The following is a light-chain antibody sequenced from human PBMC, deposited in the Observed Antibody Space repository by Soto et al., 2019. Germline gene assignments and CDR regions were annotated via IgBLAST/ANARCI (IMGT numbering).Light chain of an antibody. CDR1: QSIKNY. J-gene: IGKJ5*01. V-gene: IGKV1-39*01. CDR2: GAS. Sequence: DIQRTQSPSSLSAAIGDRVTITCRASQSIKNYLNWYQHKPGAAPKLLIFGASTLESGVPSRFSGSGSGAEFTLTISSLQPEDFAAYYCQQGYSTTPITFGQGTRLEIK. CDR3: QQGYSTTPIT.